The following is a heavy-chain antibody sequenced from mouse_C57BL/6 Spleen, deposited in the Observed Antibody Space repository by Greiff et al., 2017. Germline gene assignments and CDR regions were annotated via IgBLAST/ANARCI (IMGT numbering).Heavy chain of an antibody. CDR3: SRPRYYYGSSYWYFGV. J-gene: IGHJ1*03. D-gene: IGHD1-1*01. CDR1: GYAFSSYW. V-gene: IGHV1-80*01. Sequence: QVQLQQSGAELVKPGASVKISCKASGYAFSSYWMNWVKQRPGKGLEWIGQIYPGDGDTNYNGKFKGKATLTADTSSSTAYMQLSSLTSEDSAVYFCSRPRYYYGSSYWYFGVGGTGTTVTVSS. CDR2: IYPGDGDT.